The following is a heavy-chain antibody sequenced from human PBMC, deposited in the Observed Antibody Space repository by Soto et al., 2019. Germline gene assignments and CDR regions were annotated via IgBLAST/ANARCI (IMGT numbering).Heavy chain of an antibody. CDR3: ARVSVSWPYYFDS. J-gene: IGHJ4*02. D-gene: IGHD6-13*01. CDR1: IGSVSSGSYS. Sequence: SETLSLTCSVSIGSVSSGSYSWSWIRQPPGKGLEWIGYIYYSGSTDYSPSLKSRVTISVDTSKNQFSLKLRSVSAAGTAVYYCARVSVSWPYYFDSWGQGTPVTVSS. CDR2: IYYSGST. V-gene: IGHV4-61*01.